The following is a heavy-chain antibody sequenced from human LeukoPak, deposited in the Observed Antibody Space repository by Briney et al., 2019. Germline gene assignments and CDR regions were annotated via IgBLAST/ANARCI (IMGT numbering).Heavy chain of an antibody. CDR1: SGSISSSHYS. CDR3: ARSGGQYGGYDLDY. CDR2: IYTSGST. Sequence: TSETLSLTCTVSSGSISSSHYSWGWIRQPPGKGLEWIGRIYTSGSTNYNPSLKSRVTISVDTSKNQFSLKLSSVTAADTAVHYCARSGGQYGGYDLDYWGQGTLVTVSS. J-gene: IGHJ4*02. D-gene: IGHD5-12*01. V-gene: IGHV4-61*02.